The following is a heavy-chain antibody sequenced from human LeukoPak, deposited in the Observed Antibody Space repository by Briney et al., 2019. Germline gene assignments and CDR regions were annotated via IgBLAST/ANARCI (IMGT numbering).Heavy chain of an antibody. V-gene: IGHV3-66*01. J-gene: IGHJ4*02. Sequence: GGSLRLSCTASGFGIGASFITWVRKAPGKGLGWVSLLSRGESALYAASVKGGFTLSRDTSKNTVFLWINRLRAAQTALCFCARVVGVVDCNTYSCKPYYFDYWRQGALVSVSS. CDR2: LSRGESA. D-gene: IGHD2-2*01. CDR1: GFGIGASF. CDR3: ARVVGVVDCNTYSCKPYYFDY.